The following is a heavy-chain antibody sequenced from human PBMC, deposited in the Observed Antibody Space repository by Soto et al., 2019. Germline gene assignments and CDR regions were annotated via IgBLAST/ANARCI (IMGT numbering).Heavy chain of an antibody. CDR2: ISSNGGST. Sequence: GGSLRLSCAVSGFTFSKYTMHWVRQAPGKGLEYVSPISSNGGSTYYVNSVKVRFTISRDNAKNSLYLQMNSLRVEDTAVYYCARESWANPDYWGQGTLVTVSS. CDR1: GFTFSKYT. J-gene: IGHJ4*02. CDR3: ARESWANPDY. V-gene: IGHV3-64*01. D-gene: IGHD3-10*01.